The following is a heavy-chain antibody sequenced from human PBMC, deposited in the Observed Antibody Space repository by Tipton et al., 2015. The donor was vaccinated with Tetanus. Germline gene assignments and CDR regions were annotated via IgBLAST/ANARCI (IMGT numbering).Heavy chain of an antibody. V-gene: IGHV4-4*02. CDR2: IYHSGTT. Sequence: TLSLTCAVSGGSIRSSNWWSWVRQTPGKGLEWIGEIYHSGTTNYNPSLKSRVTMSVDNSKNQFSLKLNSVTAADTAVYYCARIHDFWSGYFDFWGQGTLVTVSS. CDR3: ARIHDFWSGYFDF. CDR1: GGSIRSSNW. J-gene: IGHJ4*02. D-gene: IGHD3-3*01.